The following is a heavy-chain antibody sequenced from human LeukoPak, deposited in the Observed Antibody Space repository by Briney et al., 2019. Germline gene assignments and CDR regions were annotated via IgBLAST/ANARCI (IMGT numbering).Heavy chain of an antibody. Sequence: GASVKVSCKASGYTLTGYYIHWVRQAPGQGLEWMGWMNPNSGNTGYAQKFQGRVTMTRNTSISTAYMELSSLRSEDTAVYYCAIRWLDPVGFDYWGQGTLVTVSS. J-gene: IGHJ4*02. CDR1: GYTLTGYY. CDR3: AIRWLDPVGFDY. CDR2: MNPNSGNT. V-gene: IGHV1-8*02. D-gene: IGHD6-19*01.